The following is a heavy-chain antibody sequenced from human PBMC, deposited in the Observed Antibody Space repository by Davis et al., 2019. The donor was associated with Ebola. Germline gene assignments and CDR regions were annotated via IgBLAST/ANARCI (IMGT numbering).Heavy chain of an antibody. V-gene: IGHV4-39*07. CDR1: GGSISSYY. CDR3: ASDSGGYDYGRFDY. J-gene: IGHJ4*02. CDR2: IYHSGST. D-gene: IGHD5-12*01. Sequence: PSETLSLTCTVSGGSISSYYWGWIRQPPGKGLEWIGSIYHSGSTYYNPSLKSRVTISVDTSKNQFSLKLSSVTAADTAVYYCASDSGGYDYGRFDYWGQGTLVTVSS.